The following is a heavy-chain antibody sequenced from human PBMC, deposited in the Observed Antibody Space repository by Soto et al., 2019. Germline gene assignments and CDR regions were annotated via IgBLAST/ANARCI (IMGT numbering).Heavy chain of an antibody. CDR1: GGSISGSPYY. Sequence: PSETLSLTCTVSGGSISGSPYYGGLIRQPPGKWLEYIGSIYYSVRTYYNPSLKSRVTVSVDTSKNQFSLKLSSVSAADTAVFYCVRHGSGSYLPIDYWGQGTLVTVSS. CDR2: IYYSVRT. D-gene: IGHD3-10*01. CDR3: VRHGSGSYLPIDY. V-gene: IGHV4-39*01. J-gene: IGHJ4*02.